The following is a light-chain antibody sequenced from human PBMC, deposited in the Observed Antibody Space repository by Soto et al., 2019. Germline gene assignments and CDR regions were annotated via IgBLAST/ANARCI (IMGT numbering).Light chain of an antibody. CDR1: QIVSSSY. Sequence: EIVLTQSPGTLSLSPGERATLSCRASQIVSSSYLAWYQQKPGQAPRLLIYDASNRATGIPARFSGSGSGTDFTLTISSLEPEDFAVYYCQHYVTSLTTFGQGTKVDIK. CDR3: QHYVTSLTT. J-gene: IGKJ1*01. V-gene: IGKV3-20*01. CDR2: DAS.